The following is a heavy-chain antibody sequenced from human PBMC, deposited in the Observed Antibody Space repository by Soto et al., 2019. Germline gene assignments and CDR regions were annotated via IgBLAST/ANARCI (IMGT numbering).Heavy chain of an antibody. CDR2: ISGSGDST. D-gene: IGHD6-13*01. Sequence: EVQLLESGGGLVQPGGSLRLSCAASGFTFSSYAMSWVRQAPGKGREWVSVISGSGDSTYYADSVRGRFTISRDNSKNTLYLQMNSLRAEDTAVYYCAKDRDGAAAGPTKFYGMDVGGPGTTVTVSS. CDR3: AKDRDGAAAGPTKFYGMDV. CDR1: GFTFSSYA. J-gene: IGHJ6*02. V-gene: IGHV3-23*01.